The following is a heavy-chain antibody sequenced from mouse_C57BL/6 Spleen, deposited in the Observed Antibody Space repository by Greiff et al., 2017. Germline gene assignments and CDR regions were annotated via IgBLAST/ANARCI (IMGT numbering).Heavy chain of an antibody. D-gene: IGHD4-1*01. CDR1: GYTFTSYW. J-gene: IGHJ1*03. CDR3: ARPLTGTEGNWYFDV. V-gene: IGHV1-59*01. Sequence: VQLQQPGAELVRPGTSVKLSCKASGYTFTSYWMHWVKQRPGQGLEWIGVIDPSDSYTNYNQKFKGKATLTVDTSSSTAYMQLSSLTSEDSAVYYCARPLTGTEGNWYFDVWGTGTTVTVSS. CDR2: IDPSDSYT.